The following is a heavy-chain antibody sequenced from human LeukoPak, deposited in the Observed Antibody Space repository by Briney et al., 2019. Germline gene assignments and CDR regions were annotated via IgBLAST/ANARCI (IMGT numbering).Heavy chain of an antibody. Sequence: RGVSVKVSCKASGYTFTSYYMHWVRQAPGQGLEWMGIINPSGGSTSYAQKFQGRVTMTRDTSTSTVYMELSSLRSEDTAVYYCSSSGYYRGGAFDIWGQGTMVTVSS. CDR2: INPSGGST. V-gene: IGHV1-46*01. J-gene: IGHJ3*02. CDR1: GYTFTSYY. D-gene: IGHD3-22*01. CDR3: SSSGYYRGGAFDI.